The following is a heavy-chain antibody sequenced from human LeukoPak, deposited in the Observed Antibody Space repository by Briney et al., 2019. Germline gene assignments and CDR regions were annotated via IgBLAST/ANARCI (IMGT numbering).Heavy chain of an antibody. CDR2: IYYTRST. D-gene: IGHD3-22*01. CDR3: ARGVTMIVVVIHDWYFDL. V-gene: IGHV4-39*01. Sequence: SETLSLTCTVSGVSISSSSYYWGWIRQPPGKGLEWIGSIYYTRSTYYNPSLKSRVTISVDTSKNQFSLKLTSVTAADTAVYYCARGVTMIVVVIHDWYFDLWGRGTLVTVSS. J-gene: IGHJ2*01. CDR1: GVSISSSSYY.